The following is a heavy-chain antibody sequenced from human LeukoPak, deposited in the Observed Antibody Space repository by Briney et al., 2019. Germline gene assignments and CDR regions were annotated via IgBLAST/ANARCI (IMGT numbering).Heavy chain of an antibody. J-gene: IGHJ4*02. CDR3: ARSYYYDSSGYFGY. V-gene: IGHV3-30-3*01. D-gene: IGHD3-22*01. CDR1: GFTFSSYA. CDR2: ISYDGSNK. Sequence: GRSLRLSCAASGFTFSSYAMHWVRQALGKGLEWVAVISYDGSNKYYADSVKGRFTISRDNSKNTLYLQMNSLRAEDTAVYYCARSYYYDSSGYFGYWGQGTLVTVSS.